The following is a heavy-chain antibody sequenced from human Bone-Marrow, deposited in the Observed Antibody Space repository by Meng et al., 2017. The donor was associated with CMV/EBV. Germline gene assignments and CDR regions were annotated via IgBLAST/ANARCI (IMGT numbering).Heavy chain of an antibody. V-gene: IGHV4-59*12. CDR3: ARGVGYCSSTSCSRGWFDP. J-gene: IGHJ5*02. D-gene: IGHD2-2*01. Sequence: SETLSLTCTVSGGSISSYYWSWIRQPPGKGLEWIGYIYYSGSTNYNPSLKSRVTISVDTSKNQFSLKLSSVTAADTAVYYCARGVGYCSSTSCSRGWFDPWGQRTLVTVSS. CDR1: GGSISSYY. CDR2: IYYSGST.